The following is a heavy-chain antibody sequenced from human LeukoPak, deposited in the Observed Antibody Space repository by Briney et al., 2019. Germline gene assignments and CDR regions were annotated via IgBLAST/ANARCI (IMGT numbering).Heavy chain of an antibody. Sequence: ASVKVSCKASGYTFTSYGISWVRQAPGQGLEWMGWISAYNGNTNYAQKLQGRVTMTTDTSTSTAYMELSSLRSEDTAVYYCASPLDSSDSTDAFDIWGQGTMVTVSS. J-gene: IGHJ3*02. CDR3: ASPLDSSDSTDAFDI. CDR1: GYTFTSYG. V-gene: IGHV1-18*01. CDR2: ISAYNGNT. D-gene: IGHD3-22*01.